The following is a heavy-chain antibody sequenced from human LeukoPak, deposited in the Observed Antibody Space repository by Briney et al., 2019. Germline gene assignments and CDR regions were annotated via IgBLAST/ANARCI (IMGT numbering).Heavy chain of an antibody. V-gene: IGHV4-34*01. CDR1: GGSFSGYY. CDR3: ARGRREYYYDSSGYYAYYYYYGMDV. Sequence: SETLSLTCAVYGGSFSGYYWSWIRQPPGKGLEWIGEINHSGSTNYNPSLKSRVTISVDTSKNQFSLKLSSVTAADTAAYYCARGRREYYYDSSGYYAYYYYYGMDVWGQGTTVTVSS. D-gene: IGHD3-22*01. CDR2: INHSGST. J-gene: IGHJ6*02.